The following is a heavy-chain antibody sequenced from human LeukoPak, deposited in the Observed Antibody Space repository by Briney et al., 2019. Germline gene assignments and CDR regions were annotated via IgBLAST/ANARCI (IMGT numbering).Heavy chain of an antibody. V-gene: IGHV4-61*02. CDR2: IYTSGST. D-gene: IGHD6-6*01. Sequence: SETLSLTCTVSGGSISSGSYYWSWIRQPAGKGLEWIGRIYTSGSTNYNPSLKSRVTISVDTSKNQFSLKLSSVTAADTAVYYCARKSVSVAARLLVGDWGQGTLVTVSS. J-gene: IGHJ4*02. CDR3: ARKSVSVAARLLVGD. CDR1: GGSISSGSYY.